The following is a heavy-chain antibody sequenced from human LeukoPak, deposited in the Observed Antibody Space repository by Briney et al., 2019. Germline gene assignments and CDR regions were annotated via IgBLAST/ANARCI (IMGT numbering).Heavy chain of an antibody. V-gene: IGHV5-51*01. CDR3: ARPDDYGGKPAAFDI. Sequence: GESLKISCKGSGYTFITYWIGWARQMPGKCLEWMGNIYPGDSDTRYSPSFRGQVTISADKSINTAYRQWSSLKASDTAMYYCARPDDYGGKPAAFDIWGQGRIVTVSP. CDR2: IYPGDSDT. CDR1: GYTFITYW. J-gene: IGHJ3*02. D-gene: IGHD4-23*01.